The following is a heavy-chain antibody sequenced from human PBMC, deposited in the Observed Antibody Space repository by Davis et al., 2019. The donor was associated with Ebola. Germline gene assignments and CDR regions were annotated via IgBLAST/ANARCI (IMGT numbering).Heavy chain of an antibody. Sequence: MPSETLSLTCTVSGGSISSYYWSWIRQPPGKGLEWIGSIYYSGSTYYNPSLKSRVTISVDTSKNQFSLKLSSVTAADTAVYYCARDSGSYFNWFDPWGQGTLVTVSS. J-gene: IGHJ5*02. CDR1: GGSISSYY. V-gene: IGHV4-39*02. CDR2: IYYSGST. D-gene: IGHD1-26*01. CDR3: ARDSGSYFNWFDP.